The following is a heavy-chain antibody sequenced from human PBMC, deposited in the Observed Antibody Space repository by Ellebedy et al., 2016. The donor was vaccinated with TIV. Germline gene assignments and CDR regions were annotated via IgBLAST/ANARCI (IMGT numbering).Heavy chain of an antibody. Sequence: MPSETLSLTCSVSGGSVSSTRYYWAWIRQPPGKGLEYIGSVFYSGSPYYNPSFKSRVTLSADTSKNQFSLNLRTVTAADTAVYYCASADGMGYFQQWGQGTLVTVSS. D-gene: IGHD1-14*01. CDR1: GGSVSSTRYY. J-gene: IGHJ1*01. CDR3: ASADGMGYFQQ. CDR2: VFYSGSP. V-gene: IGHV4-39*01.